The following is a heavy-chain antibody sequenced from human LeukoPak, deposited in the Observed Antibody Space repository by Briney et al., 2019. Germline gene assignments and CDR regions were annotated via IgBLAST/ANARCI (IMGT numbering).Heavy chain of an antibody. D-gene: IGHD5-12*01. CDR2: IIPIFGTA. Sequence: SVKVSCKASGGTFSSYAISWVRQAPGQGLEWMGGIIPIFGTANYAQKFQGRVTITTDESTSTAYMELSSLRSEDTAVYYCARVERGYDYYDSSGLDYWGRGTLVTVSS. J-gene: IGHJ4*02. CDR1: GGTFSSYA. V-gene: IGHV1-69*05. CDR3: ARVERGYDYYDSSGLDY.